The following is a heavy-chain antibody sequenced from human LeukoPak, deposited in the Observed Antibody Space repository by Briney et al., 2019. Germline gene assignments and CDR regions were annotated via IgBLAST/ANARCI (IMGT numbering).Heavy chain of an antibody. CDR2: IIPIFGTA. CDR1: GGTFNSFA. D-gene: IGHD2-8*01. CDR3: ARGKDIVLPGY. Sequence: SVKVSCKASGGTFNSFAISWVRQAPGQGLEWMGGIIPIFGTANYAQKVQGRVTITTDESTTTAYMELSSLRSEDTAVYYCARGKDIVLPGYWGQGTLVTVSS. J-gene: IGHJ4*02. V-gene: IGHV1-69*05.